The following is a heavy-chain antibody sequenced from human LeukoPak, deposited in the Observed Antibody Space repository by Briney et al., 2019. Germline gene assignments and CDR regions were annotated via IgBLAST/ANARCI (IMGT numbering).Heavy chain of an antibody. CDR1: GFTLSSYE. Sequence: PGGSLRLSCAASGFTLSSYEMNWVRQAPGKGLEWVSYISSSGSTIYYADSVKGRFTISRDNAKNSLYLQMNSLRAEDTAVYYCASGELDSLYYFDYWGQGTLVTVSS. V-gene: IGHV3-48*03. D-gene: IGHD1-1*01. CDR3: ASGELDSLYYFDY. J-gene: IGHJ4*02. CDR2: ISSSGSTI.